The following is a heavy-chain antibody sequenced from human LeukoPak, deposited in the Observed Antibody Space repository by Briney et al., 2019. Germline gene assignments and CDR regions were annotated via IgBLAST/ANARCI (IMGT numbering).Heavy chain of an antibody. CDR2: IYPGDSDT. CDR3: ARRYSGSYGNFDY. J-gene: IGHJ4*02. D-gene: IGHD1-26*01. Sequence: PGESLKISCKGSGYSFNSYWIGWVRQMPGKGLKWMGIIYPGDSDTRYSPSFQGQVTISADKSISTAYLQWSSLKASDTAMYYCARRYSGSYGNFDYWGQGTLVTVSS. V-gene: IGHV5-51*01. CDR1: GYSFNSYW.